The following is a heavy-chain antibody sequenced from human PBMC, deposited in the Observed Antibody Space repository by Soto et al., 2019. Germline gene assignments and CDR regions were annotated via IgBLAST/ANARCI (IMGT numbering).Heavy chain of an antibody. CDR2: IYYSGST. CDR1: GGSVSSGSYY. J-gene: IGHJ4*02. Sequence: SETLSLTCTVSGGSVSSGSYYWSWIRQPPGKGLEWIGYIYYSGSTNYNPSLKSRVTISVDTSKNQFSLKLSSVTAADTAVYYCARGWYSSSWYDYWGQGTLVTVSS. V-gene: IGHV4-61*01. CDR3: ARGWYSSSWYDY. D-gene: IGHD6-13*01.